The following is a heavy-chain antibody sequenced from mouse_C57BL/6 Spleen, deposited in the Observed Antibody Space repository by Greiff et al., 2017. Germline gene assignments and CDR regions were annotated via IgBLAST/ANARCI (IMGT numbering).Heavy chain of an antibody. CDR1: GFNIKDDY. CDR3: TTPKSHFDY. CDR2: IDPENGDT. V-gene: IGHV14-4*01. J-gene: IGHJ2*01. Sequence: EVKLMESGAELVRPGASVKLSCTASGFNIKDDYMHWVKQRPEQGLEWIGWIDPENGDTEYASKFQGKATITADTSSNTAYLHLSSLTSEDTSVYYCTTPKSHFDYWGQGTTLTVSS.